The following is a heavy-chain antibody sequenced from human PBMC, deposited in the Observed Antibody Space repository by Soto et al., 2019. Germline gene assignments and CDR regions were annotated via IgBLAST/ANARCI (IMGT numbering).Heavy chain of an antibody. CDR1: GGSISSYY. Sequence: SETLSLTCTVSGGSISSYYWSWIRQPPGKGLEWIGYIYYSGSTNYNPSLKSRVTISVETSKNQFSLKLSSVTAADTAVYYCAGEKGYYYYYMDVWGKGTTVTVSS. J-gene: IGHJ6*03. CDR3: AGEKGYYYYYMDV. CDR2: IYYSGST. V-gene: IGHV4-59*12.